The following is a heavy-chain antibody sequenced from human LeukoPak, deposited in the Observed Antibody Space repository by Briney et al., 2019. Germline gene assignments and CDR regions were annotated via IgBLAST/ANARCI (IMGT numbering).Heavy chain of an antibody. CDR1: GGSISSYY. J-gene: IGHJ4*02. V-gene: IGHV4-59*01. Sequence: SETLSLACTVSGGSISSYYWSWIRQPPGKGLEWIGYIYNSGSTNYNPSLKSRVTISVDTSKNQFSLKLSSVTAADTAVYYCAGGGNPTYFDYWGQGTLVTVSS. CDR3: AGGGNPTYFDY. D-gene: IGHD4-23*01. CDR2: IYNSGST.